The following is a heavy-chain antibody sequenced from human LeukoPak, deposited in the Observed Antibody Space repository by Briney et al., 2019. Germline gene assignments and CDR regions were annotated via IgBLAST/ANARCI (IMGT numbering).Heavy chain of an antibody. D-gene: IGHD1-20*01. CDR1: GGSISSYY. CDR3: ARDRGITGNANWFDP. Sequence: PSETLSLTCTVSGGSISSYYWSWIRQPAGKGLEWIGRIYTSGSANYNPSLKSRVTMSVDTSKNQFSLKLSSVTAADTAVYYCARDRGITGNANWFDPWGQGTLVTVSS. J-gene: IGHJ5*02. V-gene: IGHV4-4*07. CDR2: IYTSGSA.